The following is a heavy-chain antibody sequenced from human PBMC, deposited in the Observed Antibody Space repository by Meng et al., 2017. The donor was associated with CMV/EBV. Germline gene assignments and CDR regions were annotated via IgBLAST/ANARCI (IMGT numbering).Heavy chain of an antibody. CDR3: ARVRYCDSSACYQWYDF. CDR1: GFTFSDYY. V-gene: IGHV3-11*04. D-gene: IGHD2-2*01. CDR2: ISSSGSTI. Sequence: GGSLRLSCAASGFTFSDYYMSWIRQAPGKGLEWVSYISSSGSTIYYADSVKGRFTISRDNAKNSLYLQMNSLRAEDTAVYYCARVRYCDSSACYQWYDFWGQGTLVTVSS. J-gene: IGHJ4*02.